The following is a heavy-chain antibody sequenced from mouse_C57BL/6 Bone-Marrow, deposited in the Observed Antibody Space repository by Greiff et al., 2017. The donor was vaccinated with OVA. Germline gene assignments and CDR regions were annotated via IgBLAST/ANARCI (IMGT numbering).Heavy chain of an antibody. CDR3: TRGDPLYYFDY. CDR2: ISSGGDYI. D-gene: IGHD3-3*01. Sequence: VKLVESGEGLVKPGGSLKLSCAASGFTFSSYAMSWVRQTPEKRLEWVAYISSGGDYIYYADTVKGRFTISRDNARNTLYLQMSSLKSEDTAMYYCTRGDPLYYFDYWGQGTTLTVSS. J-gene: IGHJ2*01. CDR1: GFTFSSYA. V-gene: IGHV5-9-1*02.